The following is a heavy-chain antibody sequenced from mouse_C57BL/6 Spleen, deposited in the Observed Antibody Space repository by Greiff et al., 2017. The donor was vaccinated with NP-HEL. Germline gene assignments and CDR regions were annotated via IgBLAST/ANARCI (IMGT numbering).Heavy chain of an antibody. V-gene: IGHV1-69*01. CDR3: ARAPITTVVAPRYFDV. J-gene: IGHJ1*03. D-gene: IGHD1-1*01. CDR1: GYTFTSYW. Sequence: VQLQQPGAELVMPGASVKLSCKASGYTFTSYWMHWVKQRPGQGLEWIGEIDPSDSYTNYNQKFKGKSTLTVDKSSSTAYMQLSSLTSEDSAVYYCARAPITTVVAPRYFDVWGTGTTVTVSS. CDR2: IDPSDSYT.